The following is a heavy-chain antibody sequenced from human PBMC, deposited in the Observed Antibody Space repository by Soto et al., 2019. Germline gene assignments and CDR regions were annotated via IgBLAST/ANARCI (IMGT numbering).Heavy chain of an antibody. V-gene: IGHV5-51*01. CDR1: GYSFTSYW. D-gene: IGHD2-2*01. CDR3: ARSYCSSTSCFNWFDP. CDR2: IYPGDSDT. Sequence: ESLKISCKGSGYSFTSYWIGWVRQMPGKGLEWMGIIYPGDSDTRYSPSFQGQVTISADKSISTAYLQWSSLKASDTAMYYCARSYCSSTSCFNWFDPWGQGTLVTVSS. J-gene: IGHJ5*02.